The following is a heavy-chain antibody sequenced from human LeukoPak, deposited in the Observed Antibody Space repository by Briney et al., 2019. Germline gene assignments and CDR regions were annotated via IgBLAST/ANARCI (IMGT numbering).Heavy chain of an antibody. V-gene: IGHV3-48*02. Sequence: PGGSLRLSCAASGFTLSRYSMNWVRQAPGKGLEWISYISSSSSTIYYADSVKGRFTISRDNAKNSLSLQMDSLRDEDTAVYYCAREVAPLYFHYGMDVWGEGTTVTVSS. CDR1: GFTLSRYS. CDR2: ISSSSSTI. D-gene: IGHD2-21*01. J-gene: IGHJ6*01. CDR3: AREVAPLYFHYGMDV.